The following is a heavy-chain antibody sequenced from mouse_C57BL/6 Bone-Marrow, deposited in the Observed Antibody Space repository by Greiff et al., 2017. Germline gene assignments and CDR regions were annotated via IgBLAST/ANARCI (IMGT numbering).Heavy chain of an antibody. CDR1: GYTFTSYW. CDR2: IDPSDSYT. V-gene: IGHV1-69*01. J-gene: IGHJ4*01. CDR3: ARRGIYYDYDDAMDY. Sequence: VQLQQPGAELVMPGASVKLSCKASGYTFTSYWMHWVKQRPGQGLEWIGEIDPSDSYTNYNQKFKVKSTLTVDKASSTAYMQLSSLTSEDSAVYYCARRGIYYDYDDAMDYWGQGTSVTVSS. D-gene: IGHD2-4*01.